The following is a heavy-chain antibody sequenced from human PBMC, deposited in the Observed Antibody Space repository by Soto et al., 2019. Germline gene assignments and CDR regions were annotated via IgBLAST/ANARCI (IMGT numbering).Heavy chain of an antibody. D-gene: IGHD2-21*01. CDR1: GFTLVSSS. CDR3: AKNRASLNV. CDR2: IKEDGSEK. Sequence: GGSLRLSCAVSGFTLVSSSMSWVRQAPGKGLEWVANIKEDGSEKNYVDSVKGRFTISRDNAKNSLYLQMTSLRAEDTAVYYCAKNRASLNVWGKGTTVTVSS. J-gene: IGHJ6*04. V-gene: IGHV3-7*01.